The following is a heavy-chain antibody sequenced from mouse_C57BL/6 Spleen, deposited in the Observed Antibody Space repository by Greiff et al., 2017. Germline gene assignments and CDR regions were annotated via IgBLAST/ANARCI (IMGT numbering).Heavy chain of an antibody. CDR1: GYTFTDYE. V-gene: IGHV1-15*01. J-gene: IGHJ3*01. D-gene: IGHD2-4*01. CDR2: IDPETGGT. Sequence: QVQLKQSGAELVRPGASVTLSCKASGYTFTDYEMHWVKQTPVHGLEWIGAIDPETGGTAYNQKFKGKAILTADKSSSTAYMELRSLTSEDSAVYYCTREGNYDYSFAYWGQGTLVTVSA. CDR3: TREGNYDYSFAY.